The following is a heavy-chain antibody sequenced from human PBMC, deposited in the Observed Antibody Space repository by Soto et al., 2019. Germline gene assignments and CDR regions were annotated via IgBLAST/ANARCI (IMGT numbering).Heavy chain of an antibody. CDR3: AKGRELLVTGEFDY. D-gene: IGHD6-19*01. V-gene: IGHV3-30*18. CDR1: GFTSSDYG. J-gene: IGHJ4*02. Sequence: QVQLVESGGGVVQPGTSLRLSCSASGFTSSDYGVHWVRQAPGKGLEWVASISYNETATNYSDSVKGRFTISRDNAKNTLFLHKNSLRTEETAMYYCAKGRELLVTGEFDYGGEGTVVSVAS. CDR2: ISYNETAT.